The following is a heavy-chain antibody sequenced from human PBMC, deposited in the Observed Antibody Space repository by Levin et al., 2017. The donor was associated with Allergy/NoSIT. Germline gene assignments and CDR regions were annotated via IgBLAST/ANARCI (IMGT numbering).Heavy chain of an antibody. V-gene: IGHV3-74*01. CDR3: ARGGCSRTSCLDY. Sequence: GGSLRLSCAASGFTFSPYYMHWVRQAPGKGLAWVSNIQSVTSITNYADSVKGRFTISRDNAKNTLYLQMNSLRAEDTAVYYCARGGCSRTSCLDYWGQGTLVTVSS. J-gene: IGHJ4*02. CDR2: IQSVTSIT. D-gene: IGHD2-2*01. CDR1: GFTFSPYY.